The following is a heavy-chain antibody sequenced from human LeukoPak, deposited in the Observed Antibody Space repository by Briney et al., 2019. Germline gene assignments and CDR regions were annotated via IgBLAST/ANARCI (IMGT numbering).Heavy chain of an antibody. J-gene: IGHJ6*03. CDR1: GFTFSSYE. Sequence: GSLRLSCAASGFTFSSYEMNWVRQAPGKGLEWVSYISSSGSTIYYADSVKGRFTISRDNAKNSLYLQMNSLRAEDTAVYYCARVLSRRPYYYYYYYMDVWGKGTTVTISS. CDR2: ISSSGSTI. CDR3: ARVLSRRPYYYYYYYMDV. D-gene: IGHD1-1*01. V-gene: IGHV3-48*03.